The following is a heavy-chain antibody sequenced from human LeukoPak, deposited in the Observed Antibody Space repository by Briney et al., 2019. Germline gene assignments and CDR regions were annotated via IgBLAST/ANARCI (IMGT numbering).Heavy chain of an antibody. CDR1: GYSFTGNY. CDR2: INPNSGAT. J-gene: IGHJ4*02. V-gene: IGHV1-2*02. CDR3: ARDANFGELLYHTEDLFDF. Sequence: ASVKVSCKASGYSFTGNYMHWVRQAPGQGLEWMGWINPNSGATNYAQNFQGRVTMTRDPSISTAYMELSRLRYDDTAVYYCARDANFGELLYHTEDLFDFWGQGTPVTVSS. D-gene: IGHD3-10*01.